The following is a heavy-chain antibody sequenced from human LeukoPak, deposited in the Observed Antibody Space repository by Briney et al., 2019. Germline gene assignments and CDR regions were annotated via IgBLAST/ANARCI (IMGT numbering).Heavy chain of an antibody. V-gene: IGHV3-9*01. J-gene: IGHJ4*02. Sequence: GGSLRLSCAASGFSFDDYAMHWVRRVPGKGLEWVSGITWNSAPIGYADSVKGRFTISRDNSKNSLYLQMNSLTVEDTAVYYCAKNRSGWYYLDYWGQGTLVTVSS. CDR3: AKNRSGWYYLDY. CDR1: GFSFDDYA. D-gene: IGHD6-19*01. CDR2: ITWNSAPI.